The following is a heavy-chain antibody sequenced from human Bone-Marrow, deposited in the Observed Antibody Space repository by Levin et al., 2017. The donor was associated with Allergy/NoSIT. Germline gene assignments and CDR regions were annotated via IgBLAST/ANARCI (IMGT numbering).Heavy chain of an antibody. Sequence: GGSLRLSCAASGFTFSVYTLNWVRQAPGKGLEWVSSINGDGSNTYYTDSVKGRFIISRDNSKNTVFLHMNSLRAEDTAVYYCARDPYNGFNNNWFDPWGQGTLVTVSS. D-gene: IGHD1-1*01. CDR2: INGDGSNT. J-gene: IGHJ5*02. CDR3: ARDPYNGFNNNWFDP. V-gene: IGHV3-23*01. CDR1: GFTFSVYT.